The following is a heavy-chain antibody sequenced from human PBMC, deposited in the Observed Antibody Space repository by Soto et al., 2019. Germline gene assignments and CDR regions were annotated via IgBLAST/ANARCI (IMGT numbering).Heavy chain of an antibody. CDR2: ISRDGGTK. CDR1: GFTVSSYG. V-gene: IGHV3-30*03. D-gene: IGHD2-21*01. CDR3: SGEVASGY. J-gene: IGHJ4*02. Sequence: QVQLVESGGGVVQPGRSLRLSCAASGFTVSSYGMHWVRQAPGKGLEWVAVISRDGGTKYYADSVKGRVTISRDNSRNTLFLEMNSLRGDDMAVDYCSGEVASGYWGQGALVNVSS.